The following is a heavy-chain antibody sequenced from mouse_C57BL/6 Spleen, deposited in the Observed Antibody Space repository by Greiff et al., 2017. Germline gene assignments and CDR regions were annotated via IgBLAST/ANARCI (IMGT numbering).Heavy chain of an antibody. J-gene: IGHJ4*01. CDR1: GYTFTSYW. D-gene: IGHD1-1*01. Sequence: QVQLKQPGAELVKPGASVKMSCKASGYTFTSYWITWVKQRPGQGLEWIGDIYPGSGSTNYNEKFKSKATLTVDTSSSTAYMQLSSLTSEDSAVYYCARRDYGSFYYAMDYWGQGTSFTVSS. V-gene: IGHV1-55*01. CDR3: ARRDYGSFYYAMDY. CDR2: IYPGSGST.